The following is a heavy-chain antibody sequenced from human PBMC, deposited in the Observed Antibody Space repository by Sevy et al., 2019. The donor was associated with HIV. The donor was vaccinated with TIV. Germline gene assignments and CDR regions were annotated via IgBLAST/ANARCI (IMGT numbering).Heavy chain of an antibody. CDR1: GFSFSDYG. D-gene: IGHD5-12*01. CDR2: ISYDTTKK. CDR3: AKSVDIVPMETNFEH. Sequence: GGSLRLSCTTSGFSFSDYGMHWVRQAPGKGLEWVSGISYDTTKKDYADSVKGRFIISRDNSKNTLYLEMNSLRGEDTAVYYCAKSVDIVPMETNFEHWGQGTMVTVSS. J-gene: IGHJ4*02. V-gene: IGHV3-30*18.